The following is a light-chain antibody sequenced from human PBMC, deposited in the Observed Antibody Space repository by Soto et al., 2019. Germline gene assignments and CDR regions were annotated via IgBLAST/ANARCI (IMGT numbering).Light chain of an antibody. CDR2: DAS. CDR3: QQYNSCSWT. V-gene: IGKV1-5*01. J-gene: IGKJ1*01. Sequence: DIQMTQSPSTLSASVGDRVTITCRASQSITIWLAWYQQKPGKAPKLLIFDASSLESGVPSRFSGSGSGTEFTLTISSLQPDDFATYYCQQYNSCSWTFGQGTKVEIK. CDR1: QSITIW.